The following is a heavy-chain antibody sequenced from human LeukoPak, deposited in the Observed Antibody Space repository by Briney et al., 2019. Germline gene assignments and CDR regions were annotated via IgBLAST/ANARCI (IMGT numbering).Heavy chain of an antibody. CDR1: GGTFSSYA. V-gene: IGHV1-69*01. CDR3: ARVVFGAQYYYGSKAVGHWFDP. Sequence: ASVKVSCKASGGTFSSYAISWVRQAPGQGLEWMGGIIPIFGTANYAQKFQGRVTITADESTSTAYMELSSLRSEDTAVYYCARVVFGAQYYYGSKAVGHWFDPWGQGTLVTVSS. J-gene: IGHJ5*02. D-gene: IGHD3-10*01. CDR2: IIPIFGTA.